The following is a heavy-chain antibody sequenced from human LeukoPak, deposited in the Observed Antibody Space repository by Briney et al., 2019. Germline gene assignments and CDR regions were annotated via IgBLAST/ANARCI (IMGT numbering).Heavy chain of an antibody. D-gene: IGHD3-10*01. V-gene: IGHV3-74*01. CDR2: INSDGSST. CDR1: GFTFSSYW. J-gene: IGHJ6*03. Sequence: GGSLRLSCAASGFTFSSYWMHWVRQAPGKGLVWVSRINSDGSSTSYADSAKGRFAISRDNSKNTLYLQMNSLRAEDTAVYYCARVYYGSGSLHYYYYYMDVWGKGTTVTISS. CDR3: ARVYYGSGSLHYYYYYMDV.